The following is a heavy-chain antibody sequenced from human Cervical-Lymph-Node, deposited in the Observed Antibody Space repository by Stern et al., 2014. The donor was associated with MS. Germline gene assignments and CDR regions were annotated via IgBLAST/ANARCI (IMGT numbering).Heavy chain of an antibody. J-gene: IGHJ4*02. Sequence: QVKLVQSGAEVKKPGASVNVSCKTSGYTFTYYAISWIRQAPGQGLEWGGWISPYNGNTNFVQKLQGRVAMTTDTSTSTAYMELRSLRSDDTAVYYCARDDDYTRRAIDYWGQGTLVTVSS. CDR3: ARDDDYTRRAIDY. D-gene: IGHD4-11*01. CDR2: ISPYNGNT. V-gene: IGHV1-18*01. CDR1: GYTFTYYA.